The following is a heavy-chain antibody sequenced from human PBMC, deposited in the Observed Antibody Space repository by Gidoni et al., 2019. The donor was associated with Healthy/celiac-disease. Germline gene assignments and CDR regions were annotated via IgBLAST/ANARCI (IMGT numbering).Heavy chain of an antibody. CDR3: ARDQTEAFYFDWSSHAFDI. CDR2: ISYDGSNK. V-gene: IGHV3-30-3*01. J-gene: IGHJ3*02. D-gene: IGHD3-9*01. CDR1: GFTFSSYA. Sequence: QVQLVESGGGVVQPGRSLRLSCAASGFTFSSYAMHWVRQAPGKGLEWVAVISYDGSNKYYADSVKGRFTISRDNSKNTLYLQMNSLRAEDTAVYYCARDQTEAFYFDWSSHAFDIWGQGTMVTVSS.